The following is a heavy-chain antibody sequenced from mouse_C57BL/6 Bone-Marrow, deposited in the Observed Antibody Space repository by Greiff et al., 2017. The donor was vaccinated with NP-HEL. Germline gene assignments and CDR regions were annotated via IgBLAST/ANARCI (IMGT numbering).Heavy chain of an antibody. V-gene: IGHV1-50*01. CDR1: GYTFTSYW. J-gene: IGHJ2*01. CDR3: ARGDYYYGIRH. CDR2: IDPSDSYT. Sequence: QVQLQQPGAELVKPGASVKLSCKASGYTFTSYWMQWVKQRPGQGLEWIGEIDPSDSYTNYNQKFKGKATLTVDTSSSTAYMQLSSLTSEDSAVYYCARGDYYYGIRHWGQGTTLTVSS. D-gene: IGHD1-1*01.